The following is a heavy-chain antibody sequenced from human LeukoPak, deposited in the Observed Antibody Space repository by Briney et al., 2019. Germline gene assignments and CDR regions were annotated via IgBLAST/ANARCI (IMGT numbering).Heavy chain of an antibody. CDR2: MNEDGGKT. CDR1: GFSFDDYP. CDR3: AKEIDTLGTNAFDI. J-gene: IGHJ3*02. Sequence: PGGCLRLSCAASGFSFDDYPMHWVRQAPGKGLEWVSLMNEDGGKTFYADSVRGRFTIFRDNSKNSLNLQMNSLRTEDTALYYCAKEIDTLGTNAFDIWGQGTIVTVSS. D-gene: IGHD2-15*01. V-gene: IGHV3-43*02.